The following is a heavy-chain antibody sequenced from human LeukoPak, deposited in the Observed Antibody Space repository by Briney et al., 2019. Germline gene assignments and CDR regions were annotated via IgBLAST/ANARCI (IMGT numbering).Heavy chain of an antibody. D-gene: IGHD2-15*01. V-gene: IGHV4-38-2*01. CDR2: IYHSGST. Sequence: SETLSLTCAVYGGSFSGYYWGWIRQPPGKGLEWIGSIYHSGSTYYNPSLKSRVTTSVDTSKNQFSLKLSSVTAADTAVYYCARSGYCSGGSCYPEDYFDYWGQGTLVTVSS. CDR1: GGSFSGYY. J-gene: IGHJ4*02. CDR3: ARSGYCSGGSCYPEDYFDY.